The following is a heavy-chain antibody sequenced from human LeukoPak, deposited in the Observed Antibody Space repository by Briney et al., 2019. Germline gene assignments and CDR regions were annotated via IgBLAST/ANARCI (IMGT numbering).Heavy chain of an antibody. V-gene: IGHV3-48*01. CDR3: ARDQGRDGYGWQRTNYYYGMDV. CDR1: GFTFSSYS. J-gene: IGHJ6*02. Sequence: GGSLRLSCAASGFTFSSYSMNWVRQAPGKGLKWVSYISSSSSTIYYADSVKGRFTISRDNAKNSLYLQMNSLRAEDTAVYYCARDQGRDGYGWQRTNYYYGMDVWGQGTTVTVSS. D-gene: IGHD5-24*01. CDR2: ISSSSSTI.